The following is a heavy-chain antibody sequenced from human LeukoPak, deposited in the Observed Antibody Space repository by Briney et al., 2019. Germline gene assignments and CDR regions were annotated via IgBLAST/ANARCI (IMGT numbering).Heavy chain of an antibody. CDR2: IWYDGSSK. Sequence: KTGGSLRLSCAASGFSFSSYAMHWVRQAPGKGLEWVAFIWYDGSSKYYVDSVKGRFTISRDNSKNTLYLHVNSLRVEDTAVFYCVKAISGGDSPFDHWGRGTLVTVSS. V-gene: IGHV3-30*02. CDR1: GFSFSSYA. CDR3: VKAISGGDSPFDH. J-gene: IGHJ4*02. D-gene: IGHD4-23*01.